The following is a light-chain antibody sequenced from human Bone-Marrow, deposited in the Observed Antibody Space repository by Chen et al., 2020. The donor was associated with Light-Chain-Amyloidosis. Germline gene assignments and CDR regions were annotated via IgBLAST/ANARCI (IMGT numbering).Light chain of an antibody. V-gene: IGKV2-28*01. Sequence: EIVMTQSPLSLTVTTGEPASISCRSSQSLLQSNGNNYLDWYLQKPGQSPQLLIYLGSHRASGVPDRFSGSGSGTDFTLKISRVEAEDVGIYYCMQALQTPLTFGPGTKVDLK. CDR1: QSLLQSNGNNY. CDR3: MQALQTPLT. J-gene: IGKJ3*01. CDR2: LGS.